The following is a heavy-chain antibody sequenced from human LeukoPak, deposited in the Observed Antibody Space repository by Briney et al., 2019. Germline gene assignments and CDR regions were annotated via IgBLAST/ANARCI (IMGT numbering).Heavy chain of an antibody. CDR2: IYHSGST. CDR1: GYSISSGYY. CDR3: ARRNYGDLDY. J-gene: IGHJ4*02. D-gene: IGHD3-16*01. Sequence: SETLSLTCAVSGYSISSGYYWGWIRQPPGKGLEWIGSIYHSGSTYYNPSLKSRVTISVDTSKNQFSLKLSSVTAADTAVYYCARRNYGDLDYWGRGSLVTVSS. V-gene: IGHV4-38-2*01.